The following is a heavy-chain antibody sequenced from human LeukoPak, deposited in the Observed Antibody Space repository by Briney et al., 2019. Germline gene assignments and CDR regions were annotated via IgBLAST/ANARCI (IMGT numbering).Heavy chain of an antibody. CDR3: ARARGSGSYYNYYFDY. Sequence: SETLSLTCAVSGGSISSGGYSWRWIRQPPGKGLEWIGYIYHSGSTYYNPSLKSRVPISVDRSKNQFSLKLSSVTAADTAVYYCARARGSGSYYNYYFDYWGQGTLVTVSS. CDR1: GGSISSGGYS. J-gene: IGHJ4*02. V-gene: IGHV4-30-2*01. D-gene: IGHD3-10*01. CDR2: IYHSGST.